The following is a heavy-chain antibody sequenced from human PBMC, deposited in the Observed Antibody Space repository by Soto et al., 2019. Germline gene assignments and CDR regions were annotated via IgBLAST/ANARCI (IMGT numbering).Heavy chain of an antibody. CDR1: GGTFSSYA. CDR2: IIPIFGTA. Sequence: QVQLVQSGAEVKKPGSSVKVSCKASGGTFSSYAISWVRQAPGQGLEWMGGIIPIFGTANYAQKFQGRVTITADESTSTAYMELSSLRSEDTAVYYCERESKSGGVTAMEDWYFDLWGRGTLVTVSS. V-gene: IGHV1-69*12. J-gene: IGHJ2*01. D-gene: IGHD2-21*02. CDR3: ERESKSGGVTAMEDWYFDL.